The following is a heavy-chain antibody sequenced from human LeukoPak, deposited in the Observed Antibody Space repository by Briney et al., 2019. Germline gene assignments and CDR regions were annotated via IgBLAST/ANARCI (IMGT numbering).Heavy chain of an antibody. V-gene: IGHV4-34*01. D-gene: IGHD1-26*01. CDR1: GGSFSGYH. CDR2: INHSGST. Sequence: PSETLSLTCAVYGGSFSGYHWSWIRQPPGKGLEWIGEINHSGSTNYNPSLKSRVTISVDTSKNQFSLKLSSVTAADTAVYYCARGWYSGSYPDAFDIWGQGTMVTVSS. J-gene: IGHJ3*02. CDR3: ARGWYSGSYPDAFDI.